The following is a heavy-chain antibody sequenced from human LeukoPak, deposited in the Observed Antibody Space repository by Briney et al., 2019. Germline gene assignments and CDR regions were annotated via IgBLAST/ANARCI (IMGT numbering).Heavy chain of an antibody. CDR3: TTVSGIQLWPIYYFDY. CDR2: IKSKTDGGTT. D-gene: IGHD5-18*01. J-gene: IGHJ4*02. Sequence: GRSLRLSCAASGFTFSNAWMSWVRQAPGKGLEWVGRIKSKTDGGTTDYAAPVKGRFTISRDDSKNTLYLQMNSLKTEDTAVYYCTTVSGIQLWPIYYFDYWGQGTLVTVSS. CDR1: GFTFSNAW. V-gene: IGHV3-15*01.